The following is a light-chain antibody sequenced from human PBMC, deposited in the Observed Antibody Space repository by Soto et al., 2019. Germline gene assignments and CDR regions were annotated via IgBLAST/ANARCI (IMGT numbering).Light chain of an antibody. V-gene: IGLV1-44*01. CDR3: AAWDDSMNAWV. Sequence: QSVVTQPPSASGTPGQRVTISCSGSSSNIGSNTVIWYQQFPGTAPKLLIYSNNKRPSGVPDRFSGSKSGTSASLAISGLQSEDEADYYCAAWDDSMNAWVFGGGTQLTVL. J-gene: IGLJ3*02. CDR1: SSNIGSNT. CDR2: SNN.